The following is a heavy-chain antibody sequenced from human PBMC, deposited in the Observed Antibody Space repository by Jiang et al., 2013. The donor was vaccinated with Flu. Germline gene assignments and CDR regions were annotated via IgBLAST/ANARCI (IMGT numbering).Heavy chain of an antibody. CDR2: IYYSGST. V-gene: IGHV4-59*01. CDR3: ARDFRSGWYWFDP. CDR1: GGSISSYY. Sequence: GLVKPSQTLSLTCTVSGGSISSYYWSWIRQPPGKGLEWIGYIYYSGSTNYNPSLKSRVTISVDTSKNQFSLKLSSVTAADTAVYYCARDFRSGWYWFDPWGQGTLVTVSS. D-gene: IGHD6-19*01. J-gene: IGHJ5*02.